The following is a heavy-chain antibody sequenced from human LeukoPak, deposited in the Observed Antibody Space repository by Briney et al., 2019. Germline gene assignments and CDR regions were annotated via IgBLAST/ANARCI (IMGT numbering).Heavy chain of an antibody. J-gene: IGHJ4*02. V-gene: IGHV4-39*01. D-gene: IGHD3-16*02. CDR1: GGSISSSSYY. CDR3: ARRGRADYVWGSYRSYYFDY. Sequence: SETLSLTCTVSGGSISSSSYYWGWIRQPPGKGLEWIGSIYYSGSTYYNPSHKSRVTISVDTSKNQFSLKLSSVTAADTAVYYCARRGRADYVWGSYRSYYFDYWGQGTLVTVSS. CDR2: IYYSGST.